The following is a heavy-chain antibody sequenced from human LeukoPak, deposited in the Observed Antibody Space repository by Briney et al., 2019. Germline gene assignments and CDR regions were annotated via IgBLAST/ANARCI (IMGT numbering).Heavy chain of an antibody. D-gene: IGHD3-3*01. V-gene: IGHV3-30*02. Sequence: PGTSLRLSCAPSGFTFGSYGMHWVCQAPGKGLEWVAYIRHDGNNQQYVDSVKGRFTISRDNSKNMLYLQMNSLRVEDTAVYYCAIDFWSGYSDYWGEGTLVTVSS. CDR3: AIDFWSGYSDY. CDR2: IRHDGNNQ. CDR1: GFTFGSYG. J-gene: IGHJ4*02.